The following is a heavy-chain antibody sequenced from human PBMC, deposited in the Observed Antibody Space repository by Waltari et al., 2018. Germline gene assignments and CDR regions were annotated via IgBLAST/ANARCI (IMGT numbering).Heavy chain of an antibody. CDR3: AKDLGIALANLAY. CDR1: GFTFSRYG. Sequence: QVQLVESGGGVVQPGRYLRLSCAASGFTFSRYGMHWVRQAPGKGLEWVAGTSYDGSQESYGDSVRGRFTISRDNSKDTLYLQLNRLGAEDTAVYYCAKDLGIALANLAYWGQGTLVTVSS. CDR2: TSYDGSQE. D-gene: IGHD3-16*01. V-gene: IGHV3-30*18. J-gene: IGHJ4*02.